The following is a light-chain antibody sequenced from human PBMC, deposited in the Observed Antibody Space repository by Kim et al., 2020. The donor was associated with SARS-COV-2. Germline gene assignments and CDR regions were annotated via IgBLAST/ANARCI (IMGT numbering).Light chain of an antibody. CDR3: QQYDNLPIT. V-gene: IGKV1-33*01. J-gene: IGKJ5*01. CDR1: QDISNY. Sequence: DIQMTQSPSSLSASVGDRVTITCRASQDISNYLTWYQQKPGKAPKLLIYDASNLETGVPSRFSGSGSGTDFTFTISSLQPEDIATYYCQQYDNLPITFGQGTRLEIK. CDR2: DAS.